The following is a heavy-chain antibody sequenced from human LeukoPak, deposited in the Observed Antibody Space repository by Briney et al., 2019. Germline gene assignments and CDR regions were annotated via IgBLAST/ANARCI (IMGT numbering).Heavy chain of an antibody. Sequence: PSGTLSLTCAVSGGSISSSNWWSWVRQPPGKGLEWIGYIYHSGSTYYNPSLKSRVTISVDRSKNQFSLKLSSVTAADTAVYYCASRPFAMVRGDNYYFDYWGQGTLVTVSS. CDR3: ASRPFAMVRGDNYYFDY. J-gene: IGHJ4*02. CDR2: IYHSGST. CDR1: GGSISSSNW. V-gene: IGHV4-4*02. D-gene: IGHD3-10*01.